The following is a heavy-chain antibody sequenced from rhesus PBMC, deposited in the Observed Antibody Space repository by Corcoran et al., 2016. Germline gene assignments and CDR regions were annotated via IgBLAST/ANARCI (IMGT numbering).Heavy chain of an antibody. CDR3: SRDSWSYFDY. D-gene: IGHD6-13*01. CDR2: IKNKANGGRA. Sequence: EVQLVESGGGLVQPGGSLRLSCAASGFTFSDYSMSLVRQAPGKGPGWVGFIKNKANGGRAEYAASVKCRFTISRDDSKSIASLQMNSLKTEDTAVYYCSRDSWSYFDYWGQGVLVTVSS. CDR1: GFTFSDYS. V-gene: IGHV3S22*01. J-gene: IGHJ4*01.